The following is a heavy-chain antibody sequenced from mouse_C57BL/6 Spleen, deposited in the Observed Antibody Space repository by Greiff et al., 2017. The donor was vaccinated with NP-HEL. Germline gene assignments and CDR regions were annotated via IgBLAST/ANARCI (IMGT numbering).Heavy chain of an antibody. J-gene: IGHJ2*01. CDR1: GYTFTDYN. V-gene: IGHV1-22*01. CDR3: AMSTGAPCDY. Sequence: EVQLQQSGPELVKPGASVKMSCKASGYTFTDYNMHWVKQSHGKSLEWIGYINPNNGGTSYNQKFKGKATLTVNKSSSTAYMELRSLTSEDSAVYYCAMSTGAPCDYWGQGTTLTVSS. D-gene: IGHD1-1*01. CDR2: INPNNGGT.